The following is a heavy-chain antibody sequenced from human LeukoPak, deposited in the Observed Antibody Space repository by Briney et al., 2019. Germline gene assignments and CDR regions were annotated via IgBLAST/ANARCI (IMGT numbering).Heavy chain of an antibody. CDR3: ARAREGDV. CDR2: MNPKSGNT. Sequence: ASVKVSCKASGYTFTNHDINWVRQASGQGLEWMGWMNPKSGNTGYLQKFQGRVTMTRDTSMSTAFMELSSLTSEDTAVYYCARAREGDVWGQGTTVTVSS. J-gene: IGHJ6*02. CDR1: GYTFTNHD. V-gene: IGHV1-8*01.